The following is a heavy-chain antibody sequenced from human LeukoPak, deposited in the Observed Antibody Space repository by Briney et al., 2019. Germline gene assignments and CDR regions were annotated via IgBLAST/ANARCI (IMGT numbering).Heavy chain of an antibody. V-gene: IGHV4-61*02. CDR1: GASISSCSYY. J-gene: IGHJ5*02. CDR3: ARDRGSSVVAFWFDP. Sequence: SETLSLTCTVSGASISSCSYYWSWIRQPAGKGLEWIGRIYSSESINYNPSLKSRVTISVDTSKNQFSLKLSSVTAADSAVYYCARDRGSSVVAFWFDPWGPGTLVTISS. D-gene: IGHD6-6*01. CDR2: IYSSESI.